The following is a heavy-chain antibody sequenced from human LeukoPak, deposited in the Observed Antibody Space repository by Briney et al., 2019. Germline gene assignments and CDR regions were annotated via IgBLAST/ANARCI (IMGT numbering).Heavy chain of an antibody. Sequence: SETLSLTRAVYGGSFSGYYWSWIRQPPGKGLEWIGEINHSGSTNYNPSLKSRVTISVDTSKNQFSLKLSSVTAADTAVYYCARVWRWYSGNNFDYWGQGTLVTVSS. V-gene: IGHV4-34*01. J-gene: IGHJ4*02. D-gene: IGHD1-26*01. CDR1: GGSFSGYY. CDR3: ARVWRWYSGNNFDY. CDR2: INHSGST.